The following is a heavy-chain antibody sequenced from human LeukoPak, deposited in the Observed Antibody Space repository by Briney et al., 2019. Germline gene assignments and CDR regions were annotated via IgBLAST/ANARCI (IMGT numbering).Heavy chain of an antibody. D-gene: IGHD6-13*01. V-gene: IGHV1-2*02. CDR3: ARTYSSSWYGTYYFDY. J-gene: IGHJ4*02. CDR1: GYTFTGYY. Sequence: GASVKVSCKASGYTFTGYYMHWVRQAPGQGLEWMGWINPNSGGTNYAQKFQGRVTMTRDTSISTAYMELSRLRSDDTAVYYCARTYSSSWYGTYYFDYWGQGTLVTVSS. CDR2: INPNSGGT.